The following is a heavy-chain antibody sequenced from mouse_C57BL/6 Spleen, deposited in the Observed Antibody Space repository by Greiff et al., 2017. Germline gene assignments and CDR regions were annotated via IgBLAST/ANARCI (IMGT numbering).Heavy chain of an antibody. CDR1: GYTFTSYW. D-gene: IGHD1-1*01. J-gene: IGHJ4*01. V-gene: IGHV1-59*01. CDR2: IDPSDSYT. Sequence: QVQLQQPGAELVRPGTSVKLSCKASGYTFTSYWMHWLKQRPGQGLEWIGVIDPSDSYTNYNQKFKGKATLTVDTSSSTAYMQLSSLTSEDSAVYYCARKDYGSGDAMDYWGQGTSVTVSS. CDR3: ARKDYGSGDAMDY.